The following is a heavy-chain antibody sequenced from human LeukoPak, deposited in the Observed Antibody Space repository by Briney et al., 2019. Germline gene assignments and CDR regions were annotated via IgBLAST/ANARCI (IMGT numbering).Heavy chain of an antibody. CDR1: GFTFSSYA. V-gene: IGHV3-23*01. CDR2: ISGSGGST. CDR3: AKAEGGIAAAGLGAFDI. Sequence: QPGGSLRLSCAASGFTFSSYATSWVRQAPGKGLEWVSAISGSGGSTYYADSVKGRFTISRDNSKNTLYLQMNSLRAEDTAVYYCAKAEGGIAAAGLGAFDIWGQGTMVTVSS. J-gene: IGHJ3*02. D-gene: IGHD6-13*01.